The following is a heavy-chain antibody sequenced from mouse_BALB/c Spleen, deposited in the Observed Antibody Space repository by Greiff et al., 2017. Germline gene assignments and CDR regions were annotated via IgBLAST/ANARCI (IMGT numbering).Heavy chain of an antibody. J-gene: IGHJ4*01. CDR1: GISITTGNYR. D-gene: IGHD3-3*01. V-gene: IGHV3-5*02. CDR2: IYYSGTI. CDR3: ARDRGLLAMDY. Sequence: EVKLMESGPGLVKPSQTVSLTCTVTGISITTGNYRWSWIRQFPGNKLEWIGYIYYSGTITYNPSLTSRTTITRDTSKNQFFLEMNSLTAEDTATYYCARDRGLLAMDYWGQGTSVTVSS.